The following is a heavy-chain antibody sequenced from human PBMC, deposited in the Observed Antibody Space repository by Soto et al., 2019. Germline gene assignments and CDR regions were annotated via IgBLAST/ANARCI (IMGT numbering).Heavy chain of an antibody. D-gene: IGHD3-10*01. V-gene: IGHV4-59*01. CDR1: GGSISSYY. Sequence: SETLSLTCTVSGGSISSYYWSWIRQPPGKGLEWIGYIYYSGSTNYNPSLKSRVTISVDTSKNQFSLKLSSVTAADTAVYYCERGQRRFGEFPFDYWGQGTLVTVSS. CDR2: IYYSGST. J-gene: IGHJ4*02. CDR3: ERGQRRFGEFPFDY.